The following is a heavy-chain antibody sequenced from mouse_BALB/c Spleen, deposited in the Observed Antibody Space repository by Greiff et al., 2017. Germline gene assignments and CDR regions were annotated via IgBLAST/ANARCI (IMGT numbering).Heavy chain of an antibody. CDR1: GYTFTSYT. CDR3: ARSGTVVATRAMDY. V-gene: IGHV1-4*01. J-gene: IGHJ4*01. Sequence: QVQLQQSGAELARPGASVKMSCKASGYTFTSYTMHWVKQRPGQGLEWIGYINPSSGYTNYNQKFKDKATLTADKSSSTAYMQLSSLTSEDSAVYYCARSGTVVATRAMDYWGQGTSVTVSS. D-gene: IGHD1-1*01. CDR2: INPSSGYT.